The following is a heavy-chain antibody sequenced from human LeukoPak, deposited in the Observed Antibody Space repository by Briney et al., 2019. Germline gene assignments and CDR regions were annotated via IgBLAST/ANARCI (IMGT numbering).Heavy chain of an antibody. CDR2: IRRKGYGVTT. D-gene: IGHD3-3*01. CDR1: GFTFGDYS. Sequence: PGGSLRLSCTASGFTFGDYSLSWVRQAPEKGLEWVGFIRRKGYGVTTEYAPSVKGRFIISRDDSKSTAYLQMNSLKTEDTAVYYCTRDHDFWSGPFDVWGKGTTVTVSS. V-gene: IGHV3-49*04. J-gene: IGHJ6*04. CDR3: TRDHDFWSGPFDV.